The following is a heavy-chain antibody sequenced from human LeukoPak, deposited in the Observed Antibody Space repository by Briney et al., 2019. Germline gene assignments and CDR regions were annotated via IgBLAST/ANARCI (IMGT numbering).Heavy chain of an antibody. CDR1: GGSFSGHY. D-gene: IGHD3-3*01. Sequence: SETLSLTCAVYGGSFSGHYWSWIRQPPGKGLEWIGEINHSGSTNYNPSLKSRVTISVDTSKNQFSLKLSSVTAADTAVYYCARSSRFYFDYWGQGTLVTVSS. V-gene: IGHV4-34*01. CDR3: ARSSRFYFDY. CDR2: INHSGST. J-gene: IGHJ4*02.